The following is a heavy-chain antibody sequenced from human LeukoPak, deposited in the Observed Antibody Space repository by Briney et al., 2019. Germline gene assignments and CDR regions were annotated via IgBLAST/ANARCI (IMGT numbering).Heavy chain of an antibody. V-gene: IGHV3-48*02. D-gene: IGHD1-26*01. Sequence: GGSLRLSCAASGFTFSSYSMNWVRQAPGKGLEWVSYISSSSSTIFYADSVKGRFTISRDNAKNSLYLQMHSLRDEDTAVYYCARAWYSWGYYFDYWGQGTLVTVSS. J-gene: IGHJ4*02. CDR1: GFTFSSYS. CDR2: ISSSSSTI. CDR3: ARAWYSWGYYFDY.